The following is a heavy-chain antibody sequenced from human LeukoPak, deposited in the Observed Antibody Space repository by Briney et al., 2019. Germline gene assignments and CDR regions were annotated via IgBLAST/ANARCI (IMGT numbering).Heavy chain of an antibody. V-gene: IGHV3-30*18. J-gene: IGHJ4*02. CDR3: AKDRSYCSGGSCYSYDY. D-gene: IGHD2-15*01. Sequence: GRSLRLSCAASGFTFSSYGMHWVRQAPGKGLEWVAVISYDGSNKYYADSVKGRFTISRDNSKNTLYLQMNSLRAEDTAVYYCAKDRSYCSGGSCYSYDYWGQGTLVTVSS. CDR1: GFTFSSYG. CDR2: ISYDGSNK.